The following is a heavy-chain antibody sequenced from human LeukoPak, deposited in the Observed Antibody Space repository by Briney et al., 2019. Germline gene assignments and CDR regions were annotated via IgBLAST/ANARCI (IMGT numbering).Heavy chain of an antibody. CDR1: GFTFSSYW. J-gene: IGHJ4*02. CDR2: IKQDGSEK. Sequence: GGALRLSCAASGFTFSSYWRSWVRQAPGKGLGWVANIKQDGSEKYYVDSVRGRFTISRDNAKHSLYLQMNSLRAEDTAVYYCARLVQGVFDYWGQGTLVTVSS. D-gene: IGHD3-10*01. V-gene: IGHV3-7*01. CDR3: ARLVQGVFDY.